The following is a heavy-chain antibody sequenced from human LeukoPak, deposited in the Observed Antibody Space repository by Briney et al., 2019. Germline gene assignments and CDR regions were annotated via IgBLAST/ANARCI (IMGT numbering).Heavy chain of an antibody. J-gene: IGHJ5*02. CDR2: IYYSGTV. CDR3: ARHPPRIAAATWFDP. Sequence: SETLSLTCTVSGGSVNSISYYWGWIRQPPGKGLEWIGSIYYSGTVSYNPSLKSRVTISIDTSNNHLSLKLSSVTAADTAVYYCARHPPRIAAATWFDPWGQGTLVTVSS. V-gene: IGHV4-39*01. D-gene: IGHD6-13*01. CDR1: GGSVNSISYY.